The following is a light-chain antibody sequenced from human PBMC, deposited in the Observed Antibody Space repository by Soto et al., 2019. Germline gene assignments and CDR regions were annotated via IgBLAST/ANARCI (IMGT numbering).Light chain of an antibody. CDR3: SSYTSSSTVV. J-gene: IGLJ2*01. Sequence: QSALTQPASVSGSPGQSITISCTGTSSDVGGYNYVSWYQQHPGKAPKLMIYNVSNRPLGVSNRFSGSKAGNTASLPISGVQAEDEADYYCSSYTSSSTVVFGGGTKFTVL. CDR2: NVS. V-gene: IGLV2-14*01. CDR1: SSDVGGYNY.